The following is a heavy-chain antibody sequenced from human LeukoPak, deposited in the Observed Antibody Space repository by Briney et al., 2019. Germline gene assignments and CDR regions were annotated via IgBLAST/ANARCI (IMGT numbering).Heavy chain of an antibody. V-gene: IGHV3-21*01. CDR3: ARDLGGYSYGSHFDY. Sequence: PGGSLRLSCAASGFSFSNYVMTWVRQAPGKGLEWVSSITTSSSYIYYADSVKGRFTISRDNAKNSLYLQMNSLRAEDTAVYYCARDLGGYSYGSHFDYWGQGTLVTVSS. CDR2: ITTSSSYI. J-gene: IGHJ4*02. D-gene: IGHD5-18*01. CDR1: GFSFSNYV.